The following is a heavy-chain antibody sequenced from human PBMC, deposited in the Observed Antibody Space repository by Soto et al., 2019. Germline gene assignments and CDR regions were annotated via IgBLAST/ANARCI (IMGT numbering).Heavy chain of an antibody. V-gene: IGHV3-48*02. J-gene: IGHJ6*02. D-gene: IGHD6-19*01. Sequence: GGSLRLSCAASGFTFSSYSMNWVRQAPGKGLEWVSYISSSSSTIYYADSVKGRFTISRDNAKNSLYLQMNSLRDEDTAVYYCASTSRQTYSSGYGMDVWGQGTTVTVSS. CDR1: GFTFSSYS. CDR2: ISSSSSTI. CDR3: ASTSRQTYSSGYGMDV.